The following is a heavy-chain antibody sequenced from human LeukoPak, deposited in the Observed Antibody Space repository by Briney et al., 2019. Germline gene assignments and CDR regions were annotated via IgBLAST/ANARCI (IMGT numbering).Heavy chain of an antibody. D-gene: IGHD3-16*01. V-gene: IGHV4-34*01. J-gene: IGHJ4*02. CDR1: GGSFSGYY. Sequence: SETLSLTCAVYGGSFSGYYWSWIRQPPGKGLEWIGEINHSGSTNYNPSLKSRVTISVDTSKNQFSLKLSSVTAADTAVYYCARGRGYFDYWGQGALVTVSS. CDR2: INHSGST. CDR3: ARGRGYFDY.